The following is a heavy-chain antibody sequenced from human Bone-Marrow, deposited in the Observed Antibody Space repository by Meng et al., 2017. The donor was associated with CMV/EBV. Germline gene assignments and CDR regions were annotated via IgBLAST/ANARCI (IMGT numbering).Heavy chain of an antibody. V-gene: IGHV1-8*01. CDR2: MNPNSGNT. CDR3: ARVRCSSTSCYTVRLFWLNYYGMDV. Sequence: ASVKVSCKASGYTFTSYDINWVRQATGQGLEWMGWMNPNSGNTGYAQKFRGRVTMTRNTSISTAYMELSSLRSEDTAVYYCARVRCSSTSCYTVRLFWLNYYGMDVWGQGTTVTVPS. J-gene: IGHJ6*02. D-gene: IGHD2-2*02. CDR1: GYTFTSYD.